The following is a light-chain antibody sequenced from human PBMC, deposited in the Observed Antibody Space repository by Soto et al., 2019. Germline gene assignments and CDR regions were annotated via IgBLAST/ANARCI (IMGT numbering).Light chain of an antibody. J-gene: IGKJ4*01. CDR2: DAS. Sequence: DSQMTQSPSSLSASVGDRVTITCQASQDINNYLNWYQQKSGKAPKLLIYDASDLETGVPSRFSGSGSGTEFTLTISSLQPEDFATYSCQQLNSYPLTFGGGTKVDIK. CDR1: QDINNY. CDR3: QQLNSYPLT. V-gene: IGKV1-33*01.